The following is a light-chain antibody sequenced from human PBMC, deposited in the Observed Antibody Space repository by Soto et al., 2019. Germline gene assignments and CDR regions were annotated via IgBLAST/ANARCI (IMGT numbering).Light chain of an antibody. Sequence: QSALTQPASVSGSPGQSITISCTGTSSDVGGYNFVSWYQQHPGKAPKRMIYEVRNRPSGVSDRFSGSKSGNTASLTISGLQVEDEANYYCSSYTSSSTRVVFGGGTKLTVL. J-gene: IGLJ2*01. V-gene: IGLV2-14*01. CDR2: EVR. CDR3: SSYTSSSTRVV. CDR1: SSDVGGYNF.